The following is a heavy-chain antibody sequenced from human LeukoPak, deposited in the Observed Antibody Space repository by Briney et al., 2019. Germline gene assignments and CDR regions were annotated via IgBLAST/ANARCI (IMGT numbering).Heavy chain of an antibody. V-gene: IGHV1-2*02. J-gene: IGHJ4*02. D-gene: IGHD4-17*01. CDR1: GYTFTDYY. CDR2: INPNSGGT. Sequence: ASVKVSCKASGYTFTDYYIHWVRQAPGQGLEWVAWINPNSGGTNYAQAFQGRVTLTRDTSTSTAYMDLTRLTSDDAAVYYCARVDTVTTTFDYWGQGTLVTVSS. CDR3: ARVDTVTTTFDY.